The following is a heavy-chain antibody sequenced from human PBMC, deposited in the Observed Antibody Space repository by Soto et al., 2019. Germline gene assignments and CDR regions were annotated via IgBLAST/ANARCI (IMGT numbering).Heavy chain of an antibody. V-gene: IGHV4-39*01. CDR2: IYYSGTT. D-gene: IGHD3-10*01. CDR1: GGSISSSSYY. CDR3: ARHQGVFGPLYYYYYMDV. Sequence: QLQLQESGPGLVKPSETLSLTCTVSGGSISSSSYYWGWIRQPPGKGLEWIGSIYYSGTTYYNPSLKSRVTISVDTSKNQFSLKLSSVTAADTAVYYCARHQGVFGPLYYYYYMDVWGKGTTVTVSS. J-gene: IGHJ6*03.